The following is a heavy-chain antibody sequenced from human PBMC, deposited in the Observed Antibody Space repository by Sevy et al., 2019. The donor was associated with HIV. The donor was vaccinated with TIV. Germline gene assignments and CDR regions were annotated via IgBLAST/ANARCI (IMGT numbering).Heavy chain of an antibody. D-gene: IGHD2-15*01. V-gene: IGHV3-7*04. CDR3: ARALGSSAGY. J-gene: IGHJ4*02. Sequence: GGSLRLSCAVSGFTFCSYWMHWVRQAPGKGLEWVANINQDGSEKYYVDSVKGRFTISRDNAKNSLFLQMNSLRAEDTAVYYCARALGSSAGYWGQGTLVTVSS. CDR1: GFTFCSYW. CDR2: INQDGSEK.